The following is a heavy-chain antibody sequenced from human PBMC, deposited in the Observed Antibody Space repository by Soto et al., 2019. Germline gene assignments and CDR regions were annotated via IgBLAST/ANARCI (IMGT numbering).Heavy chain of an antibody. CDR1: GDSISSSKW. Sequence: PSETLSLTCAVSGDSISSSKWWNWVRQPPGKGLEWIGEIYHTGPTNYNPSVKSRATISVDKSKNHFSLSLTSVTAADTAVYYCVRDGRGVRWELSDWGQGTLVTVSS. J-gene: IGHJ4*02. D-gene: IGHD1-26*01. V-gene: IGHV4-4*02. CDR2: IYHTGPT. CDR3: VRDGRGVRWELSD.